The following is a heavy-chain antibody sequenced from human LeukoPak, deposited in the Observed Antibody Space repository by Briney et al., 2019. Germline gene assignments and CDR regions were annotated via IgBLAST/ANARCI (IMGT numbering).Heavy chain of an antibody. J-gene: IGHJ1*01. V-gene: IGHV1-69*04. Sequence: GASVKVSRKASGGTFSSYAISWVRQAPGQGLEWMGRIIPILGIANYAQKFQGRVTITADKSTSTAYMELSSLRSEDTAVYYCARDLYDYGDLGAFQHWGQGTLVTVSS. CDR2: IIPILGIA. D-gene: IGHD4-17*01. CDR1: GGTFSSYA. CDR3: ARDLYDYGDLGAFQH.